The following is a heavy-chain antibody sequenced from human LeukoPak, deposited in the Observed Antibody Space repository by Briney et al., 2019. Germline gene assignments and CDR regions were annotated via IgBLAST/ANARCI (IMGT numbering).Heavy chain of an antibody. V-gene: IGHV4-31*03. D-gene: IGHD3-10*01. J-gene: IGHJ4*02. CDR2: IYYSGST. CDR1: GGSISCGGYY. CDR3: ARGGRGSGGYSY. Sequence: PSETLSLTCTVSGGSISCGGYYWSWIRQHPGKGLEWIGYIYYSGSTYCDPSLKSRVTISVDTSKNQFSLKLSSVTAADTAVYYCARGGRGSGGYSYWGQGTLVTVSS.